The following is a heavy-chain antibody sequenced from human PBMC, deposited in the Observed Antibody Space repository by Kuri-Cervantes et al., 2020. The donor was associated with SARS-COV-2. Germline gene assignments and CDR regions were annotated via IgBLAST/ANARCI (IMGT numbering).Heavy chain of an antibody. Sequence: GESLKISFSASGFTVSSHVMHWVRQAPGKGLEWVTVISNDGRTEHYADSVKGRFTISRDKAKNTLYLQMNSLRPEDTAVYYCARDPHGMDVWGQGTMVTVSS. J-gene: IGHJ6*02. CDR2: ISNDGRTE. CDR1: GFTVSSHV. CDR3: ARDPHGMDV. V-gene: IGHV3-30*04.